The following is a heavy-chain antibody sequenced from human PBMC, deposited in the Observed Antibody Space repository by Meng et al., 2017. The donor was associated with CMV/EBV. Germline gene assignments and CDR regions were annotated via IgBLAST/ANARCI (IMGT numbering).Heavy chain of an antibody. D-gene: IGHD6-13*01. Sequence: GSGPGLGKPPTTRSLPSTVSGGSISSGDYYWSWIRQPPGKGLKWIGYIYYSGSTYYNPSLKSRVTISVDTSKNQFSLKLSSVTAADTAVYYCARGGIAAAGLHWGQGTLVTVSS. CDR1: GGSISSGDYY. CDR2: IYYSGST. CDR3: ARGGIAAAGLH. J-gene: IGHJ4*02. V-gene: IGHV4-30-4*08.